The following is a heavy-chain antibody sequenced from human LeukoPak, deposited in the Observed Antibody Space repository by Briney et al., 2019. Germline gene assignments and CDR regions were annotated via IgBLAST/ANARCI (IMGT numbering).Heavy chain of an antibody. D-gene: IGHD3-10*01. CDR3: ARVGGH. Sequence: GGSLRLSCAASGLTVSKNYMSWVRQAPGKGLESVSVIYSGGSTYYADSVRGRFIISRDNSKNTLHLQMNSLRVEDTAVYYCARVGGHWGQGTLVTVSS. J-gene: IGHJ4*02. CDR2: IYSGGST. CDR1: GLTVSKNY. V-gene: IGHV3-53*01.